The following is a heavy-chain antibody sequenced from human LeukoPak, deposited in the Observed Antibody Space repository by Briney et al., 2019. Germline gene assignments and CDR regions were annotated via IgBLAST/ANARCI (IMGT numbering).Heavy chain of an antibody. J-gene: IGHJ4*02. CDR3: ARESGTTTGTFDY. CDR2: ISYDGSNK. D-gene: IGHD1-26*01. Sequence: GRSLRLSYAASGFTFSSYAMHWVRQAPGKGLEWVAVISYDGSNKYYADSVKGRFTISRDNSKNTLYLQMNSLRAEDTAVYYCARESGTTTGTFDYWGQGTLVTVSS. CDR1: GFTFSSYA. V-gene: IGHV3-30-3*01.